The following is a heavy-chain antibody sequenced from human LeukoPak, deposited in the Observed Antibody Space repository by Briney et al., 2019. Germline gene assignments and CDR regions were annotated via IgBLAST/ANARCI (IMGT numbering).Heavy chain of an antibody. CDR1: GFTFSSYW. V-gene: IGHV3-74*01. CDR3: ARDLVKDIVVVPAAFDP. J-gene: IGHJ5*02. Sequence: GGSLRLSCAASGFTFSSYWMHWVRQAPGKGLVWVSRINSDGSSTSYADSVKGRFTISRDNAKNTLYLQMNSLRAEDTALYYCARDLVKDIVVVPAAFDPWGQGTLVTVSS. D-gene: IGHD2-2*01. CDR2: INSDGSST.